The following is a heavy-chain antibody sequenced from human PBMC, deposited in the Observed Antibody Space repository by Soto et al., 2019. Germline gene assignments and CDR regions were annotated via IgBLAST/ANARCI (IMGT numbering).Heavy chain of an antibody. Sequence: QVQLVESGGGVVQPGRSLRLSCAASGFTFSSYAMHWVRQAPGKGLEWVAVISYDGSNKYYADSVKGRFTISRDNSTNALYRQMNSRRGADAAVSYCARDSVYSSSRFGFQLSGSYYHYGMDVWGQGTTVNVSS. D-gene: IGHD6-6*01. J-gene: IGHJ6*02. V-gene: IGHV3-30-3*01. CDR1: GFTFSSYA. CDR3: ARDSVYSSSRFGFQLSGSYYHYGMDV. CDR2: ISYDGSNK.